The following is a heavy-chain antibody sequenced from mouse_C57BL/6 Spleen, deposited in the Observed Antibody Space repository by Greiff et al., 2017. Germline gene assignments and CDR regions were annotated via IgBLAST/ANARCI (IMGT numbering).Heavy chain of an antibody. CDR3: NSGISSRYAMGY. D-gene: IGHD1-1*01. Sequence: QVQLQQPGAELVRPGASVKLSCKASGYTFTSYWMHWVKQRPGQGLEWIGVIDPSDSYTKYNQKFKGKATLTVDTSSSTAYMQLSSLTSEDAAVYYCNSGISSRYAMGYWGQGTSVTVSS. J-gene: IGHJ4*01. CDR1: GYTFTSYW. V-gene: IGHV1-59*01. CDR2: IDPSDSYT.